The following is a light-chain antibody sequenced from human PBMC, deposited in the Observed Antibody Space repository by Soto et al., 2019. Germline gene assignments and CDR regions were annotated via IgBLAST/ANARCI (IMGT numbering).Light chain of an antibody. CDR2: DAS. J-gene: IGKJ5*01. CDR3: HEDKGAVT. CDR1: QSISKW. V-gene: IGKV1-5*01. Sequence: DIQMTQSPSTLSASIGDRVTITCRASQSISKWLARYQQNPGKAPKLLIYDASTMESGVPSRNSGSGSGAEFALTLSGVKGGDFVSYDHHEDKGAVTFG.